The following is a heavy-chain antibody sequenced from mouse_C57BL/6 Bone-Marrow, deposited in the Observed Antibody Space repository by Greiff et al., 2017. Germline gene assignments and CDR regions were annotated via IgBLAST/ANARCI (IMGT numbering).Heavy chain of an antibody. CDR3: ARRNYGSRYFDV. J-gene: IGHJ1*03. D-gene: IGHD1-1*01. Sequence: QVQLKQPGAELVMPGASVKLSCKASGYTFTSYWMHWVKQRPGQGLEWIGEIDPSDSYTNYNQKFKGKSTLTVDKSSSTAYMQLSSLTSEDSAVYYCARRNYGSRYFDVWGTGTTVTVSS. V-gene: IGHV1-69*01. CDR2: IDPSDSYT. CDR1: GYTFTSYW.